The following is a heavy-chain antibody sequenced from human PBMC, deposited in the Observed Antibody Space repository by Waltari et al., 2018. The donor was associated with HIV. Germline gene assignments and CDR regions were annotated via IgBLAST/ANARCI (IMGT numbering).Heavy chain of an antibody. Sequence: QVQLVESGGGVVQPGRSLRLSCAASGFTFSSYAMHWVRQAPGKGLEWVAVISYDGSNKYYADSVKGRFTISRDNSKNTLYLQMNSLRAEDTAVYYCARALGGSRGNYYYYGMDVWGQGTTVTVSS. CDR1: GFTFSSYA. CDR2: ISYDGSNK. J-gene: IGHJ6*02. D-gene: IGHD2-15*01. CDR3: ARALGGSRGNYYYYGMDV. V-gene: IGHV3-30*01.